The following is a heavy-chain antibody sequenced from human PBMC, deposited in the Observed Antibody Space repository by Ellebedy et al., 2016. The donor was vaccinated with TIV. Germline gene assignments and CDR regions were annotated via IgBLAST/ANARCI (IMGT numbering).Heavy chain of an antibody. J-gene: IGHJ3*02. Sequence: GESLKISXAASGFTFSNYAMSWVRQAPGKGLEWVSAITGIGTSTYYVDSVKGRFTISRDNSKNTLPLQMNSLRADDTAIYYCAKPMGPGGRFDAFDIWGQGTLVTVSS. D-gene: IGHD3-16*01. CDR3: AKPMGPGGRFDAFDI. CDR1: GFTFSNYA. V-gene: IGHV3-23*01. CDR2: ITGIGTST.